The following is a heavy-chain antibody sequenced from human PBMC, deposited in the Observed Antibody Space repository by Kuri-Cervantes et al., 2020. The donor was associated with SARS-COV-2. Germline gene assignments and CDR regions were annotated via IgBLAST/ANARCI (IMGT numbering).Heavy chain of an antibody. J-gene: IGHJ5*02. CDR2: IHYDGTNT. CDR1: GFTFSSYG. D-gene: IGHD6-13*01. CDR3: AKSVPVWQQLPYNWFDP. V-gene: IGHV3-30*02. Sequence: GGSLRLSCAASGFTFSSYGMHWVRQAPGKGLEWVALIHYDGTNTYYAVSVRGRFTISRDNLNNIPYLHMNSLRTEDTAVYFCAKSVPVWQQLPYNWFDPWGQGTLVTVSS.